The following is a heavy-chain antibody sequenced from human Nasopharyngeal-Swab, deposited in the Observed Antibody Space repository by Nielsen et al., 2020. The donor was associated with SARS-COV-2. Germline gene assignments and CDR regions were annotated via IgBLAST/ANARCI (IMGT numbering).Heavy chain of an antibody. J-gene: IGHJ6*02. Sequence: GGSLRLSCSASGFTFSSYAMHWVRQAPGKGPEYVSAISSNGGSTYYADSVKGRFTISRDNSKNTLYLQMSSLRAEDTAVYYCVKAGLGFRIAAAETGIAVAGTVGGYGMDVWGQGTTVTVSS. V-gene: IGHV3-64D*06. CDR1: GFTFSSYA. CDR2: ISSNGGST. D-gene: IGHD6-19*01. CDR3: VKAGLGFRIAAAETGIAVAGTVGGYGMDV.